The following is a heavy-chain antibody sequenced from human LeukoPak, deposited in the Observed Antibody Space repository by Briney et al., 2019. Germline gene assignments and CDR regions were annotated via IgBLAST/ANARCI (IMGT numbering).Heavy chain of an antibody. CDR2: INPNSGGT. Sequence: GASVKVSCKASGYTFTGYYMHWVRQAPGQGLEWMGWINPNSGGTNYAQKFQGRVTMTRDTSISTAYMELSRLRSDDTAVYYCARTGYSSSWSLDYWGQGTPVTVSS. J-gene: IGHJ4*02. D-gene: IGHD6-13*01. V-gene: IGHV1-2*02. CDR3: ARTGYSSSWSLDY. CDR1: GYTFTGYY.